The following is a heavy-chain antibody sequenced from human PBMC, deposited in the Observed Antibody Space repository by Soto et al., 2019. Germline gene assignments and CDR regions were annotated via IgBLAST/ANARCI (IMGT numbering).Heavy chain of an antibody. J-gene: IGHJ4*02. CDR2: INHSGST. Sequence: QVQLQQWGAGLLKPSETLSLTCAVYGGSFSGYYWSWIRQPPGKGLEWIGEINHSGSTNYNPSLNTRLTIPVATPKPQLPLVLSSVTASDTAVYYCARAAPRYCRGGSCYSGRHYWGQGTLVTVSS. V-gene: IGHV4-34*01. D-gene: IGHD2-15*01. CDR3: ARAAPRYCRGGSCYSGRHY. CDR1: GGSFSGYY.